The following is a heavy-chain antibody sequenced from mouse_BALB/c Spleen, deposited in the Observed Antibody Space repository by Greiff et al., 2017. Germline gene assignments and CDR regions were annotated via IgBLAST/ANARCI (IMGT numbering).Heavy chain of an antibody. V-gene: IGHV2-2*02. CDR1: GFSLTSYG. CDR3: ARTHSSGYVAY. CDR2: IWSGGST. D-gene: IGHD3-1*01. Sequence: VQLQQSGPGLVQPSQSLSITCTVSGFSLTSYGVHWVRQSPGKGLEWLGVIWSGGSTDYNAAFISRLSISKDNSKSQVFFKMNSLQANDTAIYYCARTHSSGYVAYWGQGTLVTVSA. J-gene: IGHJ3*01.